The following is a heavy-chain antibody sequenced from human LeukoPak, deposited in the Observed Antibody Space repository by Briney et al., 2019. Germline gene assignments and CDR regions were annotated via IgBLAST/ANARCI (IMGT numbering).Heavy chain of an antibody. CDR1: GYIFTSYW. V-gene: IGHV5-51*01. J-gene: IGHJ6*02. Sequence: HGESLKISCKGSGYIFTSYWIGWVRQMPGKGLEWMGIIYPGDSDTRYSPSFQGQVTISADKSISTAYLQWSSLKASDTAMYYCARRIAAAGTPHDYYYGMDVWGQGTTVTVSS. CDR2: IYPGDSDT. CDR3: ARRIAAAGTPHDYYYGMDV. D-gene: IGHD6-13*01.